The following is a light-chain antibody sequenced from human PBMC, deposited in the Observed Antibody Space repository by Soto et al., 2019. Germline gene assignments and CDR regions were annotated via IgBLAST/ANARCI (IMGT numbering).Light chain of an antibody. CDR2: EVS. J-gene: IGLJ1*01. CDR3: SLYTSENHYV. V-gene: IGLV2-18*01. Sequence: QSALTQPPSVSGSPGQSVTISCTGTSTDFVSYNRVSWYQQPPGTAPKLMIYEVSKRPSGVPDRFSGSKSGNTASLTISGLQAADEADYYCSLYTSENHYVLGNGTKLTV. CDR1: STDFVSYNR.